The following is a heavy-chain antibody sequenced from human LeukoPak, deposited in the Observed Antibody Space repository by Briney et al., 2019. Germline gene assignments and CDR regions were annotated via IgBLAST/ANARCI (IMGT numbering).Heavy chain of an antibody. Sequence: VASVKVSCKASGYTFTSYAISWVRQAPGQGLEWMGGIIPIFGAANYAQKFQGRVTITADESTSTAYMELRSLRSEDTAVYYCARAGEVWFGELRVSPFDYWGQGTLVTVSS. J-gene: IGHJ4*02. V-gene: IGHV1-69*13. CDR2: IIPIFGAA. D-gene: IGHD3-10*01. CDR1: GYTFTSYA. CDR3: ARAGEVWFGELRVSPFDY.